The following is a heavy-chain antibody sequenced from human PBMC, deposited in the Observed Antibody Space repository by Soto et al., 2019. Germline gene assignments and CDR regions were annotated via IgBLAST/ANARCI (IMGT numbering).Heavy chain of an antibody. CDR2: IIPIFGTA. Sequence: GXSVKVSCKASGGTLSSYAISWVRQAPGQGLEWMGGIIPIFGTANYAQKFQGRVTITADKSTSTAYMELSSLRSEDTAVYYCARAEKLVGATFDYWGQGTLVTVSS. D-gene: IGHD1-26*01. J-gene: IGHJ4*02. V-gene: IGHV1-69*06. CDR3: ARAEKLVGATFDY. CDR1: GGTLSSYA.